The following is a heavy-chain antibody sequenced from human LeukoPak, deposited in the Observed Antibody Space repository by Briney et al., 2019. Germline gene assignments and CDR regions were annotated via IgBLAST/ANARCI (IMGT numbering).Heavy chain of an antibody. V-gene: IGHV4-59*01. Sequence: RPSETLSLTCTVSGGSISSYYWSWLRQPPGKGLEWIGCISYSGSINYNPSLKSRVTISLDTSKNQFSLRLSSVTAADTAVYYCAREKDDYYYFDYWGQGTLVTVSP. J-gene: IGHJ4*02. CDR3: AREKDDYYYFDY. CDR2: ISYSGSI. CDR1: GGSISSYY. D-gene: IGHD4-11*01.